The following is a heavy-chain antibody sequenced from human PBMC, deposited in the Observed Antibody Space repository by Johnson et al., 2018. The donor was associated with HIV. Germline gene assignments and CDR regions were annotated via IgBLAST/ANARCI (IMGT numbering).Heavy chain of an antibody. J-gene: IGHJ3*02. V-gene: IGHV3-33*06. CDR2: MWYDGSKK. D-gene: IGHD3-16*01. CDR3: VKCIWGSSLIDALDI. CDR1: GFTFSSYG. Sequence: QVQLVESGGGVVQPGRSLRLSCAASGFTFSSYGMHWVRQTPGKGLEWVAVMWYDGSKKYYSDSVKGRFTISRDNSKNTLYLQMNSLRAEDTAVYYCVKCIWGSSLIDALDIWGQGTMVTVSS.